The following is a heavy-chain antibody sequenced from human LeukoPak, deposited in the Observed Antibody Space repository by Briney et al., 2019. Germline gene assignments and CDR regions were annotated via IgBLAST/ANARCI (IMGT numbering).Heavy chain of an antibody. J-gene: IGHJ4*02. Sequence: GGSLRLSCAASGFTFSSYGMHWVRQAPGKGLEWVAFIRYDGSNKYYADSVKGRFTISRDNSKNTLYLQMISLRAEDTAVYYCAKDVLAVAEQVDYWGQGTLVTVSS. V-gene: IGHV3-30*02. CDR2: IRYDGSNK. CDR3: AKDVLAVAEQVDY. CDR1: GFTFSSYG. D-gene: IGHD6-19*01.